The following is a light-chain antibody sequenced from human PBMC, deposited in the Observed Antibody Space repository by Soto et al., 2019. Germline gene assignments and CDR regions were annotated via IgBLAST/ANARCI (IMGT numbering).Light chain of an antibody. CDR3: GAHHGSGSNWI. Sequence: QAVVTQPPSASASLGASVTLTCTLSSGYSDYKVDWYQQRPGKGPRFVVRVGTGGIVGSKGDGIPDRFSVLGSGLNRYLTINNIQEEDESDYHCGAHHGSGSNWIFGGGTQLTVL. CDR2: VGTGGIVG. CDR1: SGYSDYK. V-gene: IGLV9-49*01. J-gene: IGLJ2*01.